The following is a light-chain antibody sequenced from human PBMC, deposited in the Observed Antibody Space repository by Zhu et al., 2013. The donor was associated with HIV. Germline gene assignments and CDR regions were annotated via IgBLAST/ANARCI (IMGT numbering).Light chain of an antibody. CDR3: TSYTRSTTYV. V-gene: IGLV2-14*02. CDR2: EVT. J-gene: IGLJ1*01. CDR1: SSDVGTYNL. Sequence: QSALTQPASVSGSPGQSITISCTGTSSDVGTYNLVSWYQQHPDKAPKLMISEVTKRPSGVSNRFSGSKSGNRASLTISGLQAEDEADYYCTSYTRSTTYVFGTGTKVTVL.